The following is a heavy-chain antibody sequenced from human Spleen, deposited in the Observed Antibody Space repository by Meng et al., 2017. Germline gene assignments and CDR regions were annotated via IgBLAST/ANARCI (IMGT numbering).Heavy chain of an antibody. D-gene: IGHD2-15*01. V-gene: IGHV4-30-4*01. CDR3: ARVGACSGGSCYYRLFDY. J-gene: IGHJ4*02. CDR2: IYYSGST. Sequence: QVQLQESGPGLVKPSQTLSLTCTLSGGSINNADYYWGWIRQAPGKGLEWIGYIYYSGSTYYNPSLKSRVTMSVDTSKDQFSLKLSSVTAADTAVYYCARVGACSGGSCYYRLFDYWGQGTLVTVSS. CDR1: GGSINNADYY.